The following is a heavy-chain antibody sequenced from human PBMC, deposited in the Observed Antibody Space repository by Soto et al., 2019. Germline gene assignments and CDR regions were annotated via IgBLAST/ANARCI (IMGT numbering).Heavy chain of an antibody. D-gene: IGHD2-2*01. CDR2: IMYDGSNK. CDR3: ARGGELLWGYFDY. V-gene: IGHV3-33*01. CDR1: GFTFSSYG. Sequence: QVQLVESGGGVVQPGRSLRLSCAASGFTFSSYGMHWVRQAPGKGLEWVAVIMYDGSNKYYPDSVKGRFTISRDNSKTTLYLQMNSLRAEDTAVYYCARGGELLWGYFDYWGQGTLVTVSS. J-gene: IGHJ4*02.